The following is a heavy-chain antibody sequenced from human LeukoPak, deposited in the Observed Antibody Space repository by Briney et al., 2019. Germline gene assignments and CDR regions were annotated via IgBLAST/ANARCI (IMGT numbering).Heavy chain of an antibody. CDR1: GFTSSSYS. V-gene: IGHV3-21*01. D-gene: IGHD6-19*01. CDR3: ARVSGWYDGY. Sequence: GGSLRLSCAASGFTSSSYSMNWVRQAPGKGLEWVSSISSSSSYIYYADSVKGRFTISRDNAKNSLYLQMNSLRAEDTAVYYCARVSGWYDGYWGQGTLVTVSP. J-gene: IGHJ4*02. CDR2: ISSSSSYI.